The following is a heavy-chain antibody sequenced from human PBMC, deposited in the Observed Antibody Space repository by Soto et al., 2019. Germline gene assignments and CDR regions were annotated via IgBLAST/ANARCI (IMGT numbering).Heavy chain of an antibody. CDR1: GFIFSDFS. D-gene: IGHD2-2*01. CDR2: IGSSGGYI. CDR3: AREKKHQSLGGRFGMDV. V-gene: IGHV3-21*01. Sequence: GGSLRLTCAVSGFIFSDFSMNWVRQAPGKGLEWVASIGSSGGYIFYADSVKGRFTISRDNAKKSLDLQINSLRAEDTAVYYCAREKKHQSLGGRFGMDVWGQGTTVTVSS. J-gene: IGHJ6*02.